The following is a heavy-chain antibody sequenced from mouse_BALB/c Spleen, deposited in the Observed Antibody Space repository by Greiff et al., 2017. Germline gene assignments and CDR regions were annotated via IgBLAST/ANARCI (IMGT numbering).Heavy chain of an antibody. V-gene: IGHV1-80*01. Sequence: QVQLQQSGAELVRPGSSVKISCTASGYAFSSYWMNWVKQRPGQGLEWIGQIYPGDGDTNYNGKFKGKATLTADKSSSTAYMQLSSLTSEDSAVYFCARKGVTTVVAGDYWGQGTTLTVSS. J-gene: IGHJ2*01. CDR1: GYAFSSYW. CDR3: ARKGVTTVVAGDY. D-gene: IGHD1-1*01. CDR2: IYPGDGDT.